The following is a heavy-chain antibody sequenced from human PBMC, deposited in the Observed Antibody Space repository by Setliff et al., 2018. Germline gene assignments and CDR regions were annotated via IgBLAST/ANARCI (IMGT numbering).Heavy chain of an antibody. V-gene: IGHV1-18*01. CDR3: LRLVRYCTKIACQATSGDEV. D-gene: IGHD2-8*01. CDR2: ISAYNGKT. Sequence: PSVKVSCKASGYTLSNSILSWVRQAPGQGLEWMGWISAYNGKTYFAQKFQDRITLTTDTSTNTGYLELRGLRSDDPAVYYCLRLVRYCTKIACQATSGDEVWGLGTLVTVSS. CDR1: GYTLSNSI. J-gene: IGHJ4*02.